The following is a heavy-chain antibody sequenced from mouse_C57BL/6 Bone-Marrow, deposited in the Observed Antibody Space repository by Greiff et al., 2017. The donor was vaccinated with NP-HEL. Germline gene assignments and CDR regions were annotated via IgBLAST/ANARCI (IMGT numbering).Heavy chain of an antibody. CDR3: ARRDYGSSYDAMDY. J-gene: IGHJ4*01. D-gene: IGHD1-1*01. CDR2: IDPSDSET. V-gene: IGHV1-52*01. CDR1: GYTFTSYW. Sequence: QVQLQQPGAELVRPGSSMKLSCKASGYTFTSYWMHWVKQRPIQGLEWIGNIDPSDSETHYNQKFKDKATLTVDKSSSTAYMQLSSLTSEDSAVYYCARRDYGSSYDAMDYWGQGTSVTVSS.